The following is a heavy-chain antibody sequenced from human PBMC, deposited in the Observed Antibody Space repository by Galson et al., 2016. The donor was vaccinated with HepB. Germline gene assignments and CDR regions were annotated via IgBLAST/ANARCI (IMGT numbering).Heavy chain of an antibody. CDR2: IIPIFGTT. Sequence: SVKVSCKASGGTFSSYTVSWVRQAPGQGLEWMGGIIPIFGTTNYAQTFQGRVTMTTDTSTSTAYMELRGLRSDDTAVYYCARKDGEAAQNYYYHYYGMDAWRRGTTVSVSS. J-gene: IGHJ6*02. V-gene: IGHV1-69*05. CDR3: ARKDGEAAQNYYYHYYGMDA. D-gene: IGHD6-6*01. CDR1: GGTFSSYT.